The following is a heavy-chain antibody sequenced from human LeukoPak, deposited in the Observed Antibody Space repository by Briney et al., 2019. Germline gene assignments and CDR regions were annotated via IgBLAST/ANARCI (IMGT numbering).Heavy chain of an antibody. D-gene: IGHD2/OR15-2a*01. CDR1: GFTFSYYS. V-gene: IGHV3-48*04. CDR3: ARVTYAVPDY. CDR2: ISSSGKNI. J-gene: IGHJ4*02. Sequence: GGSLRLSCAASGFTFSYYSMNWVRQTPGKGLEWVSYISSSGKNIYFADSVKGRFTISRDNAKNSLFLQMNSLRAEDTAVYYCARVTYAVPDYWGQGTLVAVSS.